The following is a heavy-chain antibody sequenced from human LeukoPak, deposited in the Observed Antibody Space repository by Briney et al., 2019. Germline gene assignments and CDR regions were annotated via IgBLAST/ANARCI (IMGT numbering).Heavy chain of an antibody. CDR2: ISYDGSNK. Sequence: GGSLRLSCAASGFTSSSYAMHWVRQAPGKGLEWVAVISYDGSNKYYADSVKGRFTISRDNSKNTLYLQMNSLRAEDTAVYYCAKDQRYYGSGSYTQDGAFDIWGQGTMVTVSS. CDR1: GFTSSSYA. J-gene: IGHJ3*02. D-gene: IGHD3-10*01. CDR3: AKDQRYYGSGSYTQDGAFDI. V-gene: IGHV3-30*04.